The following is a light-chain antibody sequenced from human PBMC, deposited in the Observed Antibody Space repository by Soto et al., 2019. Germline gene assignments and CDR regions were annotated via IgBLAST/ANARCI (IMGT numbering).Light chain of an antibody. CDR3: QQYGSSPWT. CDR2: GAS. Sequence: EFVLTQSPGTLSLSPGERATLSCRASQSVSSSYLAWYQQKPGQAPRLLIYGASSRATGIPDRFSGSGSGTDFTLTISRLEPEDFAVYYCQQYGSSPWTFGQGTKVEI. V-gene: IGKV3-20*01. J-gene: IGKJ1*01. CDR1: QSVSSSY.